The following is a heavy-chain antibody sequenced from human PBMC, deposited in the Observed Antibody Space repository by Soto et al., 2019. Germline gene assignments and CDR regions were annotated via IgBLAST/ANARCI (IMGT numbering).Heavy chain of an antibody. J-gene: IGHJ5*02. CDR1: GGSVSSGSYY. D-gene: IGHD6-25*01. CDR3: AGEADLRA. V-gene: IGHV4-61*01. CDR2: IYYSGST. Sequence: QVQLQESGPGLVKPSETLSLTCTVSGGSVSSGSYYWSWIRQPPGKGLEWIGYIYYSGSTNYNPSLKSRVTMSVDTSKNRCSLKLSSVTAADTAASYCAGEADLRAWGQGPLVTVSS.